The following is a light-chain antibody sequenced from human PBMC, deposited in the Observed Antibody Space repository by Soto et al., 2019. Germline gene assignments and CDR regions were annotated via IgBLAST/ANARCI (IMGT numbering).Light chain of an antibody. CDR3: QQYYSYPTIT. J-gene: IGKJ5*01. CDR1: QSISRY. CDR2: AAS. Sequence: DIQMTQSPSSLSASVGDRVSITCRASQSISRYLNWYQQKPGKAPKLLIYAASTLQSGVPSRFSGSGSGTDFTLTISCLQSEDFATYYCQQYYSYPTITFGQGTRLEIK. V-gene: IGKV1-39*01.